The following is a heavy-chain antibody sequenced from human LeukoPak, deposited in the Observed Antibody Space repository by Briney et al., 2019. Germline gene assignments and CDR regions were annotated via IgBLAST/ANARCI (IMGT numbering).Heavy chain of an antibody. Sequence: SETLSLTCTVSGGSLSSGGYYWSWIRQPPGKGLEWIGYIYHSGSTYYYPSLKSRVTISVDRSKNQFSLKLSSVTAADTAVYYCARDVPAAMGGTYNWFDPWGQGTLVTVSS. D-gene: IGHD2-2*01. CDR1: GGSLSSGGYY. J-gene: IGHJ5*02. CDR3: ARDVPAAMGGTYNWFDP. CDR2: IYHSGST. V-gene: IGHV4-30-2*01.